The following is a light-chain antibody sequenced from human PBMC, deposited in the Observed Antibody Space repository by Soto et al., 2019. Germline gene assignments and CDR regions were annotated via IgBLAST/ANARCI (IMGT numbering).Light chain of an antibody. CDR3: QQYDNLPLRFT. CDR1: HDISNY. J-gene: IGKJ3*01. V-gene: IGKV1-33*01. Sequence: DLQMTQSPSSLSASVGDRVTITCQASHDISNYLNWYQQKPGKAPKLLIYDASNLETGVPSRFSGSGSGTDFTFTISSLQPEDIATYYCQQYDNLPLRFTFGPGTKVDIK. CDR2: DAS.